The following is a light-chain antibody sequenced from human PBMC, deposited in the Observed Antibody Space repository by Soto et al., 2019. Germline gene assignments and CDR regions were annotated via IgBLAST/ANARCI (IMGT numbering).Light chain of an antibody. V-gene: IGKV1-39*01. CDR1: QSISTS. CDR2: AAS. J-gene: IGKJ3*01. Sequence: IQMTQSPSSLSASVGDRVTITCRASQSISTSLNWYQQKPGKAPKFLIFAASSLQSGVPSRFSGGGSGTDFTLTISSLQPEDFATYYCQQSYETPFTFGPGTKVDIK. CDR3: QQSYETPFT.